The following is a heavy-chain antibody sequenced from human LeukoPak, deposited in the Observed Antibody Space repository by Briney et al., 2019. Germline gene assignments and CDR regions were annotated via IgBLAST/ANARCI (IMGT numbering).Heavy chain of an antibody. CDR2: IIPIFGTA. D-gene: IGHD5-18*01. Sequence: SVKVSCKATGGTFSSYAISWVRQAPGQGLEWMGGIIPIFGTANYAQKFQGRVTITADESTSTAYMELSSLRSEDTAVYYCARDLDSYGYSGWFDPWGQGTLVTVSS. J-gene: IGHJ5*02. V-gene: IGHV1-69*13. CDR1: GGTFSSYA. CDR3: ARDLDSYGYSGWFDP.